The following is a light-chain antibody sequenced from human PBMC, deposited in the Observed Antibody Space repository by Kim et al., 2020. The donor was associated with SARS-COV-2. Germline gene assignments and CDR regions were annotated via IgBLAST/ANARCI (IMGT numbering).Light chain of an antibody. CDR1: QSLLHSDGKTY. J-gene: IGKJ3*01. CDR3: MQGLHLPFT. Sequence: SASLSCKSSQSLLHSDGKTYLYWYLQKSGQSPQLLMFEVSSRFSGVSDRFTGSGSGTDFTLKISRLEAEDVGVYYCMQGLHLPFTFGPGTKVDIK. CDR2: EVS. V-gene: IGKV2-29*03.